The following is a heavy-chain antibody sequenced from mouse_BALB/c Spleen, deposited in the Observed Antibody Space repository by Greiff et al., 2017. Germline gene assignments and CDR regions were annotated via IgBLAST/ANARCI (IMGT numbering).Heavy chain of an antibody. CDR1: GFTFSSFG. Sequence: EVKLMESGGGLVQPGGSRKLSCAASGFTFSSFGMHWVRQAPEKGLEWVAYISSGSSTIYYADTVKGRFTISRDNPKNTLFLQMTSLRSEDTAMYYCASYYGNSKEAMDYWGQGTSVTVSS. CDR3: ASYYGNSKEAMDY. V-gene: IGHV5-17*02. CDR2: ISSGSSTI. J-gene: IGHJ4*01. D-gene: IGHD2-1*01.